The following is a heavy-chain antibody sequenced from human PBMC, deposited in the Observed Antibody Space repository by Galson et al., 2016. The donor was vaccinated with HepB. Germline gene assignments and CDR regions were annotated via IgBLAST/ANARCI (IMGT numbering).Heavy chain of an antibody. CDR1: RFNISGYG. V-gene: IGHV3-33*06. J-gene: IGHJ4*02. D-gene: IGHD4-11*01. CDR2: IWYDGSNK. Sequence: SLRLSCAASRFNISGYGMNWVRQPPGKGLEWVALIWYDGSNKYYADSVKGRFTISRDNSKNTLYLQINSLRAEDTAVYYCAKDTGNYVSYFDYWGQGTLVTVSS. CDR3: AKDTGNYVSYFDY.